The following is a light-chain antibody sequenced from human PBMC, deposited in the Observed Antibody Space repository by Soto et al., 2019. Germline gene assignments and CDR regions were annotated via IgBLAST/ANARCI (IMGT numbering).Light chain of an antibody. J-gene: IGLJ2*01. CDR1: SSDVGGYNY. V-gene: IGLV2-14*01. CDR2: DVS. Sequence: QSALTQPASVSGSPGQSITISCTGTSSDVGGYNYVSWYQQHPGKAPKLMIYDVSNRPSGVSNRFSGSMSGTTASLTISGLQAEDEADYYCSSYTSSSTVVFGGGTKLTVL. CDR3: SSYTSSSTVV.